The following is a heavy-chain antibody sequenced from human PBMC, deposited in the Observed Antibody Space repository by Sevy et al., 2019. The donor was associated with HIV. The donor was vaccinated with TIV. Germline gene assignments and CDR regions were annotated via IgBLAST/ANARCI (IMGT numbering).Heavy chain of an antibody. D-gene: IGHD3-10*01. Sequence: GGSLRLSCAASGFTFSNAWMSWVRQAPGKALEWVGRIKSKTDGGTTDYAAPVKGRFTISRDDSKNTLYLQMNSLKTEDTAVYYCTTDQAQLLWFGELRFDYWGQGTLVTVSS. CDR1: GFTFSNAW. J-gene: IGHJ4*02. V-gene: IGHV3-15*01. CDR3: TTDQAQLLWFGELRFDY. CDR2: IKSKTDGGTT.